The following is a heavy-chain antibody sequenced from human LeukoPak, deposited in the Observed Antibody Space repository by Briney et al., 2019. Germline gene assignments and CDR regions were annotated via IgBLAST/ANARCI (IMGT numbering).Heavy chain of an antibody. CDR1: GFTFSSYD. J-gene: IGHJ4*02. D-gene: IGHD3/OR15-3a*01. CDR3: AGKDYYFDY. Sequence: PGGSLRRSCAASGFTFSSYDMHWVRQAPGKGLEWVAVISYDGSNKYYADSVKGRFTISRDNSKNTLYLQMNSLRAEDTAVYYCAGKDYYFDYWGQGTLVTVSS. V-gene: IGHV3-30*03. CDR2: ISYDGSNK.